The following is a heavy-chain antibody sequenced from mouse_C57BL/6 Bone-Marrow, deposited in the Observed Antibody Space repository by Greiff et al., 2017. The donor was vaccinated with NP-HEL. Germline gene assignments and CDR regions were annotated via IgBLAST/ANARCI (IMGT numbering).Heavy chain of an antibody. CDR2: IYPGSGST. CDR1: GYTFTSYW. J-gene: IGHJ1*03. CDR3: ARGTTVVATGYWYFDV. V-gene: IGHV1-55*01. Sequence: VQLQQPGAELVKPGASVKMSCKASGYTFTSYWITWVKQRPGQGLEWIGDIYPGSGSTNYNGKFKGKATLTADKSSSTAYMQLSSLTSEDSAVYFCARGTTVVATGYWYFDVWGTGTTVTVSS. D-gene: IGHD1-1*01.